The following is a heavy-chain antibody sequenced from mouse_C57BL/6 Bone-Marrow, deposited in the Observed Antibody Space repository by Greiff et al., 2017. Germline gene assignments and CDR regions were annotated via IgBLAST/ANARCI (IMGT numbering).Heavy chain of an antibody. V-gene: IGHV5-12*01. CDR3: ARHAPYYYYGSSFLWYFDV. J-gene: IGHJ1*03. D-gene: IGHD1-1*01. CDR2: ISNGGGSP. CDR1: GFTFSDYY. Sequence: EVMLVESGGGLVQPGGSLKLSCAASGFTFSDYYMSWVRQTPEKRLEWVAYISNGGGSPYYPDTVKGRFTISRDNAKNTLYLQMSRLKSEDTAMYYCARHAPYYYYGSSFLWYFDVWGTGTTVTVSS.